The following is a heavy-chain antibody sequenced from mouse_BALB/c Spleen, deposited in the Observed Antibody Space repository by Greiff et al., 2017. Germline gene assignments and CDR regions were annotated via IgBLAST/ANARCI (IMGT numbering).Heavy chain of an antibody. CDR2: ISDGGSYT. V-gene: IGHV5-4*02. Sequence: EVKLVESGGGLVKPGGSLKLSCAASGFTFSDYYMYWVRQTPEKRLEWVATISDGGSYTYYPDSVKGRFTISRDNAKNNLYLQMSSLKSEDTAMYYCAREKGNPGWFAYWGQGTLVTVSA. J-gene: IGHJ3*01. D-gene: IGHD2-1*01. CDR3: AREKGNPGWFAY. CDR1: GFTFSDYY.